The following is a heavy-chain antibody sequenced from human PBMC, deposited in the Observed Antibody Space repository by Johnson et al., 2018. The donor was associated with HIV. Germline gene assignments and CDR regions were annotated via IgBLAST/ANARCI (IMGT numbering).Heavy chain of an antibody. CDR2: IWYDGTNK. CDR1: GFTFSSYG. CDR3: ARKGDAFDI. V-gene: IGHV3-33*01. Sequence: QVHLVESGGGVVQPGRSLRLSCAASGFTFSSYGMHWVRQAPGKGLEWVALIWYDGTNKYYADSVKGRFTISRDNSKNTLYLQMNSLRAEDTALYYCARKGDAFDIWGQGTKVTVSS. J-gene: IGHJ3*02.